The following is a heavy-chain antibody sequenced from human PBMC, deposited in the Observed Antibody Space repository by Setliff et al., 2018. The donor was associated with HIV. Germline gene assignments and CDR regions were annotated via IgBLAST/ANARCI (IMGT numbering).Heavy chain of an antibody. CDR1: GYSLTSYG. CDR2: INTGTGAP. V-gene: IGHV7-4-1*02. CDR3: AREYSSSRYFDS. J-gene: IGHJ4*02. Sequence: ASVKVSCKASGYSLTSYGLNWVRQAPGQGLEWIGWINTGTGAPTFAQGFSGRFVFSLDTSVNTAYLQITGLEAQDTGIYFCAREYSSSRYFDSWGQGTLVTVSS. D-gene: IGHD3-22*01.